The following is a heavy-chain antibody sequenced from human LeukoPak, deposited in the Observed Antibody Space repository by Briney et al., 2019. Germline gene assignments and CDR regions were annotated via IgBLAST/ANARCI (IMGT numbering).Heavy chain of an antibody. CDR1: GGTFSSYA. CDR3: ARKCRAYSTVDY. Sequence: SVKVSCKASGGTFSSYAISWVRQAPGQGLEWMGGIIPIFGTANHAQKLQGRVTMTTDTSTSTAYMELRSLRSDDTAVYYCARKCRAYSTVDYWGQGTLVTVSS. D-gene: IGHD6-13*01. V-gene: IGHV1-69*05. J-gene: IGHJ4*02. CDR2: IIPIFGTA.